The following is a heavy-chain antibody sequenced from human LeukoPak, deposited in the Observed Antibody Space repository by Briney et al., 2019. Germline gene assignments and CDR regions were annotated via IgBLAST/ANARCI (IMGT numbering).Heavy chain of an antibody. J-gene: IGHJ4*02. CDR1: GFTFSNHN. V-gene: IGHV3-23*01. Sequence: PGGSLRLSCEASGFTFSNHNMNWVRQAPGKGLEWVSAISGSGGATYYADSVKGRFTISRDNSKDTLYLQMNSLRAEDTAIYYCTRVGYIDEGIDYWGQGTLVTVSS. CDR2: ISGSGGAT. D-gene: IGHD5-24*01. CDR3: TRVGYIDEGIDY.